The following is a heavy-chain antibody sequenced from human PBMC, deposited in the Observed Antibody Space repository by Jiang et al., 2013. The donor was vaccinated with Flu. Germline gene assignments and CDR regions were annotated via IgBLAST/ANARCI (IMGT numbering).Heavy chain of an antibody. V-gene: IGHV3-23*01. Sequence: SGSGGSTYYADSVKGRFTISRDNSKNTLYLQMNSLRAEDTAVYYCAKDLVSKYWGQGTLVTVSS. CDR3: AKDLVSKY. J-gene: IGHJ4*02. CDR2: SGSGGST.